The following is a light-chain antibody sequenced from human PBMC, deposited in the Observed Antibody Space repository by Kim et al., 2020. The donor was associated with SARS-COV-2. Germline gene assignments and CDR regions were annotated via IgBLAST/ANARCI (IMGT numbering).Light chain of an antibody. V-gene: IGKV3-15*01. CDR2: GAS. Sequence: EVVMTQSPATLSVSLGERATLSCRASQSVRSKLAWYQQRPGQAPRLLIYGASTRATGIPARFSGSGSGTEFTLTISSLQSEDFAVYYCQQYNNWLRAFGQGTKVEIK. CDR3: QQYNNWLRA. J-gene: IGKJ1*01. CDR1: QSVRSK.